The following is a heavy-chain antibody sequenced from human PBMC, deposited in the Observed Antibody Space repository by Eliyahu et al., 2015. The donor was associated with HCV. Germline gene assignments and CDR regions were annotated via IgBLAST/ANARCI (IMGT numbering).Heavy chain of an antibody. CDR3: ARAGFDWLTTEFDY. J-gene: IGHJ4*02. Sequence: QVQLVESGGGVVQPGRSLRLSCAASGFTFSXYGMHWVRQAPGKGLGWVAVIWYDGSNKYYADSVKGRFTISRDNSKNTLYLQMNSLRAEDTAVYYCARAGFDWLTTEFDYWGQGTLVTVSS. D-gene: IGHD3-9*01. CDR1: GFTFSXYG. CDR2: IWYDGSNK. V-gene: IGHV3-33*01.